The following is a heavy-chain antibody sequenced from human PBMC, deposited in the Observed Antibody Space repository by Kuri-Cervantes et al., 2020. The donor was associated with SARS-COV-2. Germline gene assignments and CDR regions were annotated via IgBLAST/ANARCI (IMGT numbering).Heavy chain of an antibody. D-gene: IGHD2/OR15-2a*01. J-gene: IGHJ5*02. V-gene: IGHV4-4*07. Sequence: LETLSLTCTVSGASISNSYWNWIRHPAGKPLQWIGRISGRGDTIYNPSLKSRASMSVVTSKNQFSLTLTSVTAADTAVYYCVGVLSNWFDPWGQGTLVTVSS. CDR2: ISGRGDT. CDR3: VGVLSNWFDP. CDR1: GASISNSY.